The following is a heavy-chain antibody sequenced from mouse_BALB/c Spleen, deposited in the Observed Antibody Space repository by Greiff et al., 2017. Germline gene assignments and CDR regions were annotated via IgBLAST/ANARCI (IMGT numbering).Heavy chain of an antibody. J-gene: IGHJ4*01. CDR2: ISYRGST. Sequence: DVKLQESGPGLVKPSQSLSLTCTVTGYSITSDYAWNWIRQFPGNKLEWMGYISYRGSTSYNPSLKSRISITRDTSKNQFFLQLNSVTTEDTATYYCARAYGNYRNAMDYWGQGTSVTVSS. CDR1: GYSITSDYA. CDR3: ARAYGNYRNAMDY. D-gene: IGHD2-10*02. V-gene: IGHV3-2*02.